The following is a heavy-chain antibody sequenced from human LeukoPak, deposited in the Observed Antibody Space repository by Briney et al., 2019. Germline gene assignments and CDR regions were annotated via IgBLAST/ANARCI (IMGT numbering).Heavy chain of an antibody. J-gene: IGHJ4*02. CDR2: IKSDDSVT. D-gene: IGHD5-18*01. CDR1: GFSLSRYW. Sequence: GGSLRLSCAASGFSLSRYWMYWVRQAPGKGLVWVSRIKSDDSVTDYADSVKGRFTISRDNSKNTLYLQMNSLRAEDTAVYYCAKNVFGYSYGNFDYWGQGTLVTVSS. CDR3: AKNVFGYSYGNFDY. V-gene: IGHV3-74*01.